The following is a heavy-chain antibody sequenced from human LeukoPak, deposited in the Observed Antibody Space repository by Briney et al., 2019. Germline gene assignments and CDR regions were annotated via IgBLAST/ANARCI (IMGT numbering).Heavy chain of an antibody. Sequence: PSGTLSLTCAVSGGSISSSNWWSWVRQPPGKGLEWIGEIYHSGSTNYNPPLKSRVTISVDKSKNQFSLKLSSVTAADTAVYYCASWIHYYDSSGGDIWGQGTMVTVSS. CDR1: GGSISSSNW. D-gene: IGHD3-22*01. CDR3: ASWIHYYDSSGGDI. V-gene: IGHV4-4*02. J-gene: IGHJ3*02. CDR2: IYHSGST.